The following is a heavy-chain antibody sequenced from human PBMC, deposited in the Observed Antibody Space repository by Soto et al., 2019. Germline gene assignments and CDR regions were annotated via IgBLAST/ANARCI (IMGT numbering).Heavy chain of an antibody. J-gene: IGHJ6*02. CDR3: ARQGGYCSSTNCYGYYAMDV. D-gene: IGHD2-2*01. CDR2: FHYSENT. Sequence: QLQLQESGPGLVKPSETLSLTCTVSGGSISSGPYSWGWIRQPPGEGLEWIATFHYSENTHYSPSLESGVTISVDTSKNPFSLKVTSVTAADTALYYCARQGGYCSSTNCYGYYAMDVWGQGTTVTVSS. V-gene: IGHV4-39*01. CDR1: GGSISSGPYS.